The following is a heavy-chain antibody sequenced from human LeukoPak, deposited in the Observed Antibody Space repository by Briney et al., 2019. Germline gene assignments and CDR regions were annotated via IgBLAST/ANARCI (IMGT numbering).Heavy chain of an antibody. CDR3: ARDDYDASNQPRGYFDH. V-gene: IGHV3-11*01. J-gene: IGHJ4*02. D-gene: IGHD4/OR15-4a*01. Sequence: GGSLRLSCAASGFTFSDYYMAWIRQAPGKGLEWISYISRDGTTIYYADSVKGRFTISRDNAKNSVFLQMNGLRVEDTAVYYCARDDYDASNQPRGYFDHWGQGSLVAVSS. CDR2: ISRDGTTI. CDR1: GFTFSDYY.